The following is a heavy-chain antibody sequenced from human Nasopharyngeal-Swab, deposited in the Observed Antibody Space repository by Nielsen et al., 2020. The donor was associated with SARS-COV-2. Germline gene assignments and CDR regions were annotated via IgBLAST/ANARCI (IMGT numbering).Heavy chain of an antibody. D-gene: IGHD3-10*01. V-gene: IGHV4-31*03. CDR1: GGSISSGGYY. CDR3: ARDNYGSGSYLSYGMDV. Sequence: SETLSFTCTVSGGSISSGGYYWSWIRQHPGKGLEWIGYIYYSGSTYYNPSLKSRVTISVDTSKNQFSLKLSSVTAADTAVYYCARDNYGSGSYLSYGMDVWGQGTTVTVSS. CDR2: IYYSGST. J-gene: IGHJ6*02.